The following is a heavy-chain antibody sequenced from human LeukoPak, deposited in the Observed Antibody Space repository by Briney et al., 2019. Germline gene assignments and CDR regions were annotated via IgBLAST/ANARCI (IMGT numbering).Heavy chain of an antibody. D-gene: IGHD6-19*01. V-gene: IGHV3-7*03. CDR3: ARVPLWAVAGVHFDY. CDR1: GFTFSSYW. CDR2: IKQDGSEK. Sequence: GGSLRLPCAASGFTFSSYWMSWVRQAPGKGLEWVANIKQDGSEKYYVDSVKGRFTISRDNAKNSLYLQMNSLRAEDTAVYYCARVPLWAVAGVHFDYWGQGTLVTVSS. J-gene: IGHJ4*02.